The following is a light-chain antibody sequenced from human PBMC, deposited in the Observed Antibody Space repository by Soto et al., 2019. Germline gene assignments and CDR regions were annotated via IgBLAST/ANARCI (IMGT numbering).Light chain of an antibody. J-gene: IGLJ1*01. CDR3: ETWDSNTRV. CDR1: SGHSSYI. Sequence: QPVLTQSSSASASLGSSVKRTCTLSSGHSSYIIAWHQQQPGKAPRYLMKLEGSGSYNKGSGVPDRFSGSSSGADRYLTISNLQFEDEADYYCETWDSNTRVFGTGTKVTVL. CDR2: LEGSGSY. V-gene: IGLV4-60*02.